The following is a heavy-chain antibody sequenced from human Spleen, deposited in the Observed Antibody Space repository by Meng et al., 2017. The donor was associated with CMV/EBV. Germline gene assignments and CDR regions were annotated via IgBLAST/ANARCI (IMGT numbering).Heavy chain of an antibody. Sequence: GESLKISCAASGFTFSSYAMHWVRQAPGKGLEWVAVISYDGSNKYYADSVKGRFTISRDNSKNTLYLQMNSLRAEDTAVYYCARDLGGNSHFDYWGQGTLVTVSS. D-gene: IGHD4-23*01. CDR2: ISYDGSNK. CDR1: GFTFSSYA. CDR3: ARDLGGNSHFDY. J-gene: IGHJ4*02. V-gene: IGHV3-30*04.